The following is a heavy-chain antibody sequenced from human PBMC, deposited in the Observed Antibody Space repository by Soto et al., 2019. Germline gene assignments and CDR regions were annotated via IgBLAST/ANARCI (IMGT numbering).Heavy chain of an antibody. CDR1: GFTFSSYG. D-gene: IGHD6-19*01. Sequence: GGSLRLSCAASGFTFSSYGMHWVRQAPGKGLEWVAVISYDGSNKYYADSVKGRFTISRDNSKNTLYLQMNSLRAEDTAVYYCAKIAVAGTHKVYWGQGTLVTVSS. CDR2: ISYDGSNK. CDR3: AKIAVAGTHKVY. V-gene: IGHV3-30*18. J-gene: IGHJ4*02.